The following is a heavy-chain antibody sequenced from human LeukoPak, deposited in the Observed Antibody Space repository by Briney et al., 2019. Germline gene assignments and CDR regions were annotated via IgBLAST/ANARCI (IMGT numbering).Heavy chain of an antibody. CDR3: ASAPYGSGSLYYMDV. CDR2: ISGSGGST. V-gene: IGHV3-23*01. Sequence: GGSLRLSCAASGFTFSSFAMSWVRQSPGKGLEWVSAISGSGGSTYYADSVKGRFTISRDNSKNTLYLQMNSLRAEDTAVYYCASAPYGSGSLYYMDVWGKGTTVTISS. D-gene: IGHD3-10*01. J-gene: IGHJ6*03. CDR1: GFTFSSFA.